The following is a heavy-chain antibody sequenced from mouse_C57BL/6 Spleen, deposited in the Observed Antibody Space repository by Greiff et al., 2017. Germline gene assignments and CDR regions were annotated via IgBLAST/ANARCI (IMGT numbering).Heavy chain of an antibody. J-gene: IGHJ4*01. CDR1: GYTFTSYW. Sequence: VQLQQPGAELVKPGASVKLSCTASGYTFTSYWMHWVKQRPGQGLEWIGMIHPNSGSTNYKEKLKSKATLTVDKSSSTAYMQLSSLTSEDTAVYYCARDHYTDYRVDYWGQGTSVTVSS. CDR3: ARDHYTDYRVDY. CDR2: IHPNSGST. D-gene: IGHD2-13*01. V-gene: IGHV1-64*01.